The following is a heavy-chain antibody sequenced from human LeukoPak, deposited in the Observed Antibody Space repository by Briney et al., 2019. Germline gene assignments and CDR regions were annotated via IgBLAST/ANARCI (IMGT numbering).Heavy chain of an antibody. J-gene: IGHJ6*02. V-gene: IGHV3-23*01. CDR3: AKSLGVGYYYYGMDV. D-gene: IGHD2-8*01. Sequence: PGGSLRLSCAASGFTFSTYAMGWVRQAPGKGLEWVSVISASGGNTYYADSVKGRFSISRDNSKNTLYLQMHSLRAEDTAVYYCAKSLGVGYYYYGMDVWGQGTTVIVSS. CDR1: GFTFSTYA. CDR2: ISASGGNT.